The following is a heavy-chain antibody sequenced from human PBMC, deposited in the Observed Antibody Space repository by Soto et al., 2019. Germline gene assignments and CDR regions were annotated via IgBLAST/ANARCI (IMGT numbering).Heavy chain of an antibody. CDR2: MFYGVST. V-gene: IGHV4-39*01. CDR1: GSSINSSGYY. Sequence: SEPLSLTRTVSGSSINSSGYYWGWLRQPPGKGLEWIGSMFYGVSTYYNPSLKSRVTVSVDTSKNQFSLNLRSVTAADTAVYYCARLPSRHLVDYWGQGTLVTVSS. D-gene: IGHD3-3*02. CDR3: ARLPSRHLVDY. J-gene: IGHJ4*02.